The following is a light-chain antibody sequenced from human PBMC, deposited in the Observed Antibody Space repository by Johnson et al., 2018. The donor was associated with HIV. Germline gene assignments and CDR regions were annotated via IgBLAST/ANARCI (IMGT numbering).Light chain of an antibody. V-gene: IGLV1-51*01. J-gene: IGLJ1*01. CDR2: DNN. CDR1: SSNIGNNY. CDR3: GTWDSSLSAYV. Sequence: QAVLTQPPSVSAAPVQKVTISCSGSSSNIGNNYVSWYQQLPGTAPKLLIFDNNKRPSGIPDRFSASKSGTSATLGITGLQTGDEADYYCGTWDSSLSAYVFGTGTKGTVL.